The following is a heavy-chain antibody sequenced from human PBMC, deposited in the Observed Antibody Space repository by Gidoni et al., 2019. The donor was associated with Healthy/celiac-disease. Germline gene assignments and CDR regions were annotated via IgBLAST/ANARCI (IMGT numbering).Heavy chain of an antibody. J-gene: IGHJ6*02. CDR1: GYTFTSYG. CDR3: ARWSGAPQALAPYGMDV. CDR2: ISAYNGNT. D-gene: IGHD3-3*01. Sequence: QVQLVQSGAEVKKPGASVKVSCKASGYTFTSYGISWVRQAPGQGLEWMGWISAYNGNTNYAQKLQGRVTMTTDTSTSTAYMELRNLRSDDTAVYYCARWSGAPQALAPYGMDVWGQGTTVTVSS. V-gene: IGHV1-18*01.